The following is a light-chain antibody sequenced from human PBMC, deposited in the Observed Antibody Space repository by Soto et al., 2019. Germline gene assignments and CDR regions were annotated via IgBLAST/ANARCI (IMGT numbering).Light chain of an antibody. CDR3: SSYTSSSTLV. CDR1: SSDVGVYNY. V-gene: IGLV2-14*01. CDR2: DVI. Sequence: QSALTQPASVSGSPGQSITISCTGTSSDVGVYNYASWYQQHPGKAPKLMIFDVINRPSGVSNRFSGSKSGNTASLTISGIQAEDEADYYCSSYTSSSTLVFGTGTKLTVL. J-gene: IGLJ1*01.